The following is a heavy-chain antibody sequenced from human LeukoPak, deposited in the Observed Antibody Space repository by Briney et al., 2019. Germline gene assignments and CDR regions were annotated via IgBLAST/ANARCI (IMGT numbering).Heavy chain of an antibody. D-gene: IGHD6-13*01. CDR1: GFTFSSYG. Sequence: GGSLRLSCAASGFTFSSYGMHWVRQAPGKGLEWVSAISGSGGSTYYADSVKGRFTISRDNSKNTLYLQMNSLRAEDTAVYYCARKVVAAATFLLDPWGQGTLVTVSS. J-gene: IGHJ5*02. V-gene: IGHV3-23*01. CDR2: ISGSGGST. CDR3: ARKVVAAATFLLDP.